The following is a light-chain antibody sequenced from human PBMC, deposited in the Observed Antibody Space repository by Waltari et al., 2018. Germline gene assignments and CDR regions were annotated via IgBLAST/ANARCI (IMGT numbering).Light chain of an antibody. J-gene: IGKJ4*01. Sequence: VLTQSPANLSLSPGERATFSCSASQSVNWYLAWYQQRPGQAPRLLIYDASSRATGIPDRFSGSGSGTDFTLTISSLQPEDSAVYYCQQRRNWPLTFGGGTKVEVK. CDR1: QSVNWY. V-gene: IGKV3-11*01. CDR3: QQRRNWPLT. CDR2: DAS.